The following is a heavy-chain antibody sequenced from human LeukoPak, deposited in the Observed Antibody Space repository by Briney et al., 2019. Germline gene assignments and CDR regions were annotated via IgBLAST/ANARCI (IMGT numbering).Heavy chain of an antibody. J-gene: IGHJ4*02. D-gene: IGHD3-22*01. CDR2: INPNSGGT. V-gene: IGHV1-2*06. CDR1: GYTFTGYY. CDR3: AKDATYYYDSSGYYYVY. Sequence: ASVKVSCKASGYTFTGYYMHWVRQAPGQGLEWMGRINPNSGGTNYAQNFHGRVTMTRDTSISTAYLDLSRLSSDDTAVYYCAKDATYYYDSSGYYYVYWGQGTLVTVSS.